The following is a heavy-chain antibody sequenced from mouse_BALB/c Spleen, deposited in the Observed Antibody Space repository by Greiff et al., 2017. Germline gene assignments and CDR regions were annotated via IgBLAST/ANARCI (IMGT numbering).Heavy chain of an antibody. J-gene: IGHJ4*01. V-gene: IGHV5-6-4*01. CDR2: ISSGGSYT. D-gene: IGHD2-14*01. CDR1: GFTFSSYT. CDR3: TRDLDYRYGNYYAMDY. Sequence: DVMLVESGGGLVKPGGSLKLSCAASGFTFSSYTMSWVRQTPEKRLEWVATISSGGSYTYYPDSVKGRFTISRDNAKNTLYLQMSSLKSEDTAMYYCTRDLDYRYGNYYAMDYWGQGTSVTVSS.